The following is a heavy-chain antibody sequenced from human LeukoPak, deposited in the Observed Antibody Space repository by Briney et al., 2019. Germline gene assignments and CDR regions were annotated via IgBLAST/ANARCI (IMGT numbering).Heavy chain of an antibody. V-gene: IGHV3-53*01. CDR1: GFTVSSNY. D-gene: IGHD1-14*01. J-gene: IGHJ4*02. CDR3: ARNRGPALNIDY. Sequence: GGSLRLSCAASGFTVSSNYMSWVRQAPGKGLEWVSVIYSGGSTYYADSVKGRFTISRDNSKNTLYLQMNSLRAEDTAVYYCARNRGPALNIDYWGQGTLVTVSS. CDR2: IYSGGST.